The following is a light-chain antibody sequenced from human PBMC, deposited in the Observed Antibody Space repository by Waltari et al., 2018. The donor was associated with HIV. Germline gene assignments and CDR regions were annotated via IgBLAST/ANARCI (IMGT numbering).Light chain of an antibody. J-gene: IGKJ3*01. CDR1: HDIRSW. CDR2: AAF. Sequence: DIQMTQSPSSLSASVGDRVPITCRSSHDIRSWLAWYQQKPGEAPKLLIYAAFNLQSGVPSRFAGSGSGTEFALTISSLQPEDSASYHCQQAHSTPFTFGPGTKVEVK. CDR3: QQAHSTPFT. V-gene: IGKV1-12*01.